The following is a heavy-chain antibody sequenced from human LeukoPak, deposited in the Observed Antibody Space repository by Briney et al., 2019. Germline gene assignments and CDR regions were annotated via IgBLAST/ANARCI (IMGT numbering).Heavy chain of an antibody. CDR2: ISSSGSYI. CDR3: ASLHYDSSVFVDY. J-gene: IGHJ4*02. D-gene: IGHD3-22*01. CDR1: GLTFSIYA. Sequence: GRSLSLSCAASGLTFSIYAISWVRHAPGKGLEWVSFISSSGSYIYYADSGKGRFTISRDNAANSLYLQMNSLRAEDTAVYYCASLHYDSSVFVDYWGQGTLVTVSS. V-gene: IGHV3-21*01.